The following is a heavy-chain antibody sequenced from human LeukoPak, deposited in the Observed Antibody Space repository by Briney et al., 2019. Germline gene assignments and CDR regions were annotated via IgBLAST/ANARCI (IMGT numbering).Heavy chain of an antibody. Sequence: GGSLRLSCAASGFTFSSYSMNWVRQAPGKGLEWVSSISSSSSYIYYADSVKGRFTISRDNAKNSLYLQMNSLRAEDTAVYYCAVSLVVVPAASPRDYWGQGTLVTVSS. CDR1: GFTFSSYS. D-gene: IGHD2-2*01. V-gene: IGHV3-21*01. CDR2: ISSSSSYI. CDR3: AVSLVVVPAASPRDY. J-gene: IGHJ4*02.